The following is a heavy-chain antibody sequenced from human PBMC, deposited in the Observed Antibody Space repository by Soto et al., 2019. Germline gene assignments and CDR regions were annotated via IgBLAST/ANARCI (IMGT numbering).Heavy chain of an antibody. V-gene: IGHV4-34*01. CDR3: ARGRGYSYGGWFDP. J-gene: IGHJ5*02. CDR2: INHSGST. Sequence: QVQLQQWGAGLLKPSETLSLTCAVYGGSFSGYYWSWIRQPPGKGLEWIGEINHSGSTNYNPSLKSRGTISVDTSKNQVALKLSSVTAADTAVYYCARGRGYSYGGWFDPWGQGTLVTVSS. D-gene: IGHD5-18*01. CDR1: GGSFSGYY.